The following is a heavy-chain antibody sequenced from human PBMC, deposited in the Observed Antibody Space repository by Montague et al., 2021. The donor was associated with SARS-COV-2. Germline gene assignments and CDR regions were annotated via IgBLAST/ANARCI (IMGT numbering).Heavy chain of an antibody. D-gene: IGHD2-2*02. CDR1: GFTFSRFG. V-gene: IGHV3-23*01. CDR3: AKESRWAAVPYFDY. CDR2: LSGSGRTT. J-gene: IGHJ4*02. Sequence: SLRLSCAISGFTFSRFGIIWVRQAPGKGLEWVSTLSGSGRTTYYADSVKGRFTVSRDNSTNTLYLQVDSLRAEDTAVYYCAKESRWAAVPYFDYWGQGTLVTVSS.